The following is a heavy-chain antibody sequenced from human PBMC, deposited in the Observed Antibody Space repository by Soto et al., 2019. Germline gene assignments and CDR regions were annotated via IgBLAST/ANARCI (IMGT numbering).Heavy chain of an antibody. J-gene: IGHJ6*02. CDR1: GFTFSDYY. CDR2: ISSSSSTI. Sequence: PGGSLRLSCSTSGFTFSDYYVSWIRQAPGKGLEWVSYISSSSSTIYYADSVKGRFTISRENAKNSLYLQMNSLRAGDTAVYYCARGSISPLYGMDVWGQRTTVTVSS. CDR3: ARGSISPLYGMDV. V-gene: IGHV3-11*04.